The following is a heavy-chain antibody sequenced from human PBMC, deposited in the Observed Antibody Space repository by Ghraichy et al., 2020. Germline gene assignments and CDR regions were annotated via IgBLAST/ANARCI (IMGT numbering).Heavy chain of an antibody. Sequence: SETLSLTCAVYGGSFSGYYWSWIRQPPGKGLEWIGEINHSGSTNYNPSLKSRVTISVDTSKNQFSLKLSSVTAADTAVYYCARVTLRRITIFGVVRGTRYRDFDYWGQGTLVTVSS. J-gene: IGHJ4*02. D-gene: IGHD3-3*01. CDR1: GGSFSGYY. CDR2: INHSGST. CDR3: ARVTLRRITIFGVVRGTRYRDFDY. V-gene: IGHV4-34*01.